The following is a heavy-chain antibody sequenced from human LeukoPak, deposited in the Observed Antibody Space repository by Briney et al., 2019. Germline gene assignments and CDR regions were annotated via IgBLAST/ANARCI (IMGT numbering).Heavy chain of an antibody. V-gene: IGHV3-33*06. Sequence: GGSLRLSCAASGFTFSSYGMHWVRQAPGKGLEWVAVIWYDGSNKYYADSVKGRFTISRDNSENTLYLQMNSLRAEDTAVYYCAKDLNGGYFDYWGQGTLVTVSS. CDR3: AKDLNGGYFDY. D-gene: IGHD4-23*01. CDR2: IWYDGSNK. CDR1: GFTFSSYG. J-gene: IGHJ4*02.